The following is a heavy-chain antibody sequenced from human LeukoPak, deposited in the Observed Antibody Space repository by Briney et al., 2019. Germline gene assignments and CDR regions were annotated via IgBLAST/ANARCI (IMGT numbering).Heavy chain of an antibody. CDR2: IIPIFGTA. J-gene: IGHJ6*03. CDR3: ARDRQKRAGYSSGWYYYYYMDV. D-gene: IGHD6-19*01. V-gene: IGHV1-69*05. CDR1: GGTFSSYA. Sequence: VASVKVSCKASGGTFSSYAISWVRQAPGQGLEWMGGIIPIFGTANYAQKFQGRVTITTDESTSTAYMELSSLRSEDTAVYYCARDRQKRAGYSSGWYYYYYMDVWGKGTTVTVSS.